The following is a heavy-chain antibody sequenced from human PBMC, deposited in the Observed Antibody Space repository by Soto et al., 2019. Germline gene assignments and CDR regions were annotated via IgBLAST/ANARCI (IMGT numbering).Heavy chain of an antibody. CDR3: ARRVTMVRGPYYYYAMDV. D-gene: IGHD3-10*01. Sequence: GGSLRLSCAASGFTFSSHAMNWVRQAPGKGLEWLSYITSTSSTKHYAASVEGRFTISRDNAKNSLYLQMNSLRDEDTAVYYCARRVTMVRGPYYYYAMDVWGQGTTVTVSS. CDR2: ITSTSSTK. CDR1: GFTFSSHA. J-gene: IGHJ6*02. V-gene: IGHV3-48*02.